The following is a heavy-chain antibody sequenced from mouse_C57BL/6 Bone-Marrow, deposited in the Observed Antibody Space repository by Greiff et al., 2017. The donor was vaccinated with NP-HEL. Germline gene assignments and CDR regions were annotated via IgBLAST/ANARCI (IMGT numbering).Heavy chain of an antibody. D-gene: IGHD1-1*01. Sequence: QVQLQQSGAELVRPGTSVKVSCKASGYAFTNYLIEWVKQRPGQGLEWIGVINPGSGGTNYNEKFKGKATLTADKSSSTAYMQLSSLTSEDSAVYFCARSVYYYGSIYYFDYWGQGTTLTVSS. CDR2: INPGSGGT. V-gene: IGHV1-54*01. CDR3: ARSVYYYGSIYYFDY. CDR1: GYAFTNYL. J-gene: IGHJ2*01.